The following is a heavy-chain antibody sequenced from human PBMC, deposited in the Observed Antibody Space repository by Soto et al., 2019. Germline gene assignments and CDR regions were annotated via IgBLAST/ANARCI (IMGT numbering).Heavy chain of an antibody. CDR2: IYWNDDK. CDR3: AREGAIVPRFFDP. Sequence: QITLKESGPTLVRPTETLTLMCTHSGFPLSTNGVGVGWISQPPGKALEWLAFIYWNDDKRYSPSLKSRLTITKTTSKNQVGLTMTNVDPVDTGTDYCAREGAIVPRFFDPWGQGTRVTVSS. V-gene: IGHV2-5*01. CDR1: GFPLSTNGVG. D-gene: IGHD1-26*01. J-gene: IGHJ5*02.